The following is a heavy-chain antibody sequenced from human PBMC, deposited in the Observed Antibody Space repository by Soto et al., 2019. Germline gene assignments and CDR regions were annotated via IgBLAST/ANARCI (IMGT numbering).Heavy chain of an antibody. V-gene: IGHV3-21*01. Sequence: GGSLRLSCAASGFTFSSYSMNWVRQAPGKGLEWVSSISSSSSYIYYADSVKGRFTISRDNAKNSLYLQMNSLRAEDTAVYYCAREADCSSTSCFGYYYYYYGMEVWGQGTTVTVSS. J-gene: IGHJ6*02. D-gene: IGHD2-2*01. CDR1: GFTFSSYS. CDR3: AREADCSSTSCFGYYYYYYGMEV. CDR2: ISSSSSYI.